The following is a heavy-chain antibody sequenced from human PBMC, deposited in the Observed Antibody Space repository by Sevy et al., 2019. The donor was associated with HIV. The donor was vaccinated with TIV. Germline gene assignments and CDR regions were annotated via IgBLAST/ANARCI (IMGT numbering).Heavy chain of an antibody. V-gene: IGHV3-7*01. J-gene: IGHJ4*02. CDR3: VREGLGGFSYSLDC. Sequence: GESLKISCAASGFSFSTYWMTWVRQAPGKGLEWVATMNQDGTERDYVDSVKDRFTISRDNTKTSLFLQMNSLSAEDTGVYYCVREGLGGFSYSLDCWGQGTLVTVSS. D-gene: IGHD3-16*01. CDR2: MNQDGTER. CDR1: GFSFSTYW.